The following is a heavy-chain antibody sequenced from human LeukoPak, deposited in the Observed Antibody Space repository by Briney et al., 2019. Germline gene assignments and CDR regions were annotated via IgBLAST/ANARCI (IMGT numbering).Heavy chain of an antibody. CDR1: GYTFTSYY. Sequence: GASVKVSCKASGYTFTSYYMHWVRQAPGQGLEWMGLINPSGGSTSYAQKFQGRVTMTRDTSTSTVYMELSSLRSEDTAVYYCARDPYGPRTGYYYYMDVWGKGTTVTVSS. CDR2: INPSGGST. D-gene: IGHD3-10*01. CDR3: ARDPYGPRTGYYYYMDV. V-gene: IGHV1-46*01. J-gene: IGHJ6*03.